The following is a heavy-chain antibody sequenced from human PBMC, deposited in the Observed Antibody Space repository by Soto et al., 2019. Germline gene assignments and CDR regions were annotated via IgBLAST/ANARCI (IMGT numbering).Heavy chain of an antibody. J-gene: IGHJ3*02. D-gene: IGHD2-8*01. Sequence: SETLSLTCTVSGGSISGYYWSWIRQPPGKGLEWIGYIYYSGSTNYNPSLKSRVTISVDTSKNQFSLKLSSVTAADTAVYYCARVGYCTNGVCWGAFDIWGQGTMVTV. CDR1: GGSISGYY. CDR3: ARVGYCTNGVCWGAFDI. V-gene: IGHV4-59*01. CDR2: IYYSGST.